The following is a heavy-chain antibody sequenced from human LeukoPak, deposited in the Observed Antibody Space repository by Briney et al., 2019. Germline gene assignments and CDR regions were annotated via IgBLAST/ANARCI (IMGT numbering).Heavy chain of an antibody. CDR2: IYHSGST. CDR1: GGSISSYY. Sequence: SETLSLTCTVSGGSISSYYWSWIRQPPGKGLEWIGSIYHSGSTYYNPSLKSRVTISVDTSKNQFSLKLSSVTAADTAVYYCARPSRYYYGSGSYLTKYYFDYWGQGTLVTVSS. CDR3: ARPSRYYYGSGSYLTKYYFDY. J-gene: IGHJ4*02. V-gene: IGHV4-59*08. D-gene: IGHD3-10*01.